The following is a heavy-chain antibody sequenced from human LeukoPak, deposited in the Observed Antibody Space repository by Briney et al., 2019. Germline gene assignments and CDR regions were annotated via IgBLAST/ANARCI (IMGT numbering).Heavy chain of an antibody. J-gene: IGHJ4*02. CDR2: ISGSGGST. CDR3: AKDRGAAAGPRFFDY. Sequence: GGSLRLSCAASGFTFSSYNINWVRQAPGKGLEWVSAISGSGGSTYYADSVKGRFTISRDNSKNTLYLQMNSLRAEDTAVYYCAKDRGAAAGPRFFDYWGQGTLVTVSS. D-gene: IGHD6-13*01. CDR1: GFTFSSYN. V-gene: IGHV3-23*01.